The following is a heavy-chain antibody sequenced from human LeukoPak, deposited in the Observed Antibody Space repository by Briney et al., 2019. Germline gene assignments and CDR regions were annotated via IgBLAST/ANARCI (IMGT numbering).Heavy chain of an antibody. J-gene: IGHJ4*02. D-gene: IGHD2-15*01. CDR2: ISSSSSCI. Sequence: PGGSLRLSCAASGFTFSSYSMNWVRQAPGKGLEWVSSISSSSSCIYYADSVKGRFTISRDNAKNSLYLQMNSLRAEDTAVYYCARDIVRSGGSCYGYWGQGTLVTVSS. V-gene: IGHV3-21*01. CDR3: ARDIVRSGGSCYGY. CDR1: GFTFSSYS.